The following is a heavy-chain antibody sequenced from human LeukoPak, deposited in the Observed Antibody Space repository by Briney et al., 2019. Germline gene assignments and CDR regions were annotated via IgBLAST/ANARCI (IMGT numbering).Heavy chain of an antibody. CDR2: ISYNGVT. D-gene: IGHD1-26*01. CDR1: GDSIRSNSFF. CDR3: ARRPGHTWDMGNWLDP. V-gene: IGHV4-39*01. J-gene: IGHJ5*02. Sequence: SETLSLTCSVSGDSIRSNSFFWGWIRQPPGMGLEWIASISYNGVTYYNPFLSSRATVSVDTSKNQFSVRLISVTAADTAVYYCARRPGHTWDMGNWLDPWGPGTLVTVSS.